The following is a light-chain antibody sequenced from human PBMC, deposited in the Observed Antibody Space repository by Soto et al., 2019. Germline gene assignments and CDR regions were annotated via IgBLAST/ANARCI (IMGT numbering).Light chain of an antibody. CDR1: SSDVGSYNL. J-gene: IGLJ1*01. Sequence: QPVLTQRAAGSGSPGQSITISCTGTSSDVGSYNLVSWYQQHPGKAPKLMIYEVSKRPSGVSNRFSGSKSGNTASLTISGLQAEDEADYYCCSYAGSSTYYVFGTGTKVTVL. CDR2: EVS. V-gene: IGLV2-23*02. CDR3: CSYAGSSTYYV.